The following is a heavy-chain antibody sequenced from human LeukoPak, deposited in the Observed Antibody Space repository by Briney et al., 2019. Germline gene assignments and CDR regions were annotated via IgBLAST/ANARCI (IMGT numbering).Heavy chain of an antibody. D-gene: IGHD3-3*01. CDR2: IYTSGTT. Sequence: SETLSLTCTVSGGSISNDYWNWIRQPAGKGLEWIGRIYTSGTTNYNPSLKSRVTMSVDTSKNQFSLRLSPVTAADTAVYYCARGEFSPDYWGQGTLVTVSS. CDR1: GGSISNDY. V-gene: IGHV4-4*07. J-gene: IGHJ4*02. CDR3: ARGEFSPDY.